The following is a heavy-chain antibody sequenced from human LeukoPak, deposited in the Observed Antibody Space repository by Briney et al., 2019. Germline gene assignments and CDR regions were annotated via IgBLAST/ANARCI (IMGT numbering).Heavy chain of an antibody. CDR2: IWYDGSNK. D-gene: IGHD5-18*01. J-gene: IGHJ4*02. V-gene: IGHV3-33*06. Sequence: GRSLRLSCAASGFTFSSYGMHWVRQAPGKGLEWVAVIWYDGSNKYYADSVKGRLTISRDNSKNTLYLQMNSLRAEDTAVYYCAKEFAAYSYGPKAGFDYWGQGTLVTVSS. CDR1: GFTFSSYG. CDR3: AKEFAAYSYGPKAGFDY.